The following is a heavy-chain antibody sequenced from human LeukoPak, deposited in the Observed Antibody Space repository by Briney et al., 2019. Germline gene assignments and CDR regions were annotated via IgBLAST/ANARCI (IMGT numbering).Heavy chain of an antibody. D-gene: IGHD3-10*01. V-gene: IGHV3-9*01. CDR3: AKDTGLLWFGELLSYFDY. J-gene: IGHJ4*02. CDR1: GFTFDDYA. Sequence: GGSLRLSCAASGFTFDDYAMHWVRQAPGKGLEWVSGISWNSGSIGYADSVKGRFTISRDNAKNSLYLQMNSLRAEDTALYYCAKDTGLLWFGELLSYFDYWGQGTLVTVSS. CDR2: ISWNSGSI.